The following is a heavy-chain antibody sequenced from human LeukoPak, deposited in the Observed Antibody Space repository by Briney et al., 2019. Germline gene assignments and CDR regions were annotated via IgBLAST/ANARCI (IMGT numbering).Heavy chain of an antibody. CDR2: VNPNSGGT. J-gene: IGHJ6*02. CDR1: GYTFTGYY. CDR3: ATSSRGGSYYPSYYYGMDV. Sequence: ASVKVSCKASGYTFTGYYMHWVRQAPGQGLEWMGWVNPNSGGTNYAQKFQGRVTMTRDTSISTAYMELSRLRSDDTAVYYCATSSRGGSYYPSYYYGMDVWGQGTTVTVSS. D-gene: IGHD1-26*01. V-gene: IGHV1-2*02.